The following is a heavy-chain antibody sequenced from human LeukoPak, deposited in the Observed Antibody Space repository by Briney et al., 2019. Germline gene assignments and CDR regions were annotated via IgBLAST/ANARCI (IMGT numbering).Heavy chain of an antibody. D-gene: IGHD1/OR15-1a*01. CDR1: GFTFSSYA. CDR2: ISGSGGST. CDR3: ARGPNSRVTSQSL. V-gene: IGHV3-23*01. J-gene: IGHJ4*02. Sequence: TGGSLRLSCAASGFTFSSYAMSWVRQAPGKGLEWVSAISGSGGSTYYADSVKGRFTISRDNSKNTLYLQMNSLRAEDTAVYYCARGPNSRVTSQSLWGQGTLVTVSS.